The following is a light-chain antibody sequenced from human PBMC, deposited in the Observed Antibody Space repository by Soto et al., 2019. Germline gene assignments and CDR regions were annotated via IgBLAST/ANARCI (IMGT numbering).Light chain of an antibody. J-gene: IGKJ5*01. Sequence: EIVLTQSPGTLSLSPGEIATLSCMASQSVSSGYFAWYQHKPGQVPRLLIYDASNRATGIPARFSGSGSGTDFTLTISSLEPEDFAVYYCQQRSNWPTFGQGTRLEIK. CDR3: QQRSNWPT. CDR1: QSVSSGY. V-gene: IGKV3-11*01. CDR2: DAS.